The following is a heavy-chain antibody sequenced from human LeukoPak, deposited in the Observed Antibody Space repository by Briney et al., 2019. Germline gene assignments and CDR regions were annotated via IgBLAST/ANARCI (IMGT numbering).Heavy chain of an antibody. CDR2: ISGSSDKK. CDR3: VTSATDY. Sequence: GGSLRLSFAAPGFGFGNYSMNWVRQAPGKGLDWVSTISGSSDKKYYADSVKGRFTISRDNAKNSLYLQMNSLRAEDTALYYCVTSATDYWGQGTLVTVSS. V-gene: IGHV3-21*01. D-gene: IGHD6-13*01. J-gene: IGHJ4*02. CDR1: GFGFGNYS.